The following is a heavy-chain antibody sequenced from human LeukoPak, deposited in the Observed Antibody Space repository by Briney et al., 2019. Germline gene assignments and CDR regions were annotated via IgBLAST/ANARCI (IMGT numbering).Heavy chain of an antibody. CDR3: GRGLGGAASY. CDR1: GFTFSSHY. D-gene: IGHD3-16*01. CDR2: INGDGRST. Sequence: GGSLRLSCAASGFTFSSHYMDWVRQAPGKGLVWVSRINGDGRSTTYADSVKGRVTISRDNAKNTLYLEMNSLRAEDTAVYYCGRGLGGAASYWGQGTLVTVSS. V-gene: IGHV3-74*01. J-gene: IGHJ4*02.